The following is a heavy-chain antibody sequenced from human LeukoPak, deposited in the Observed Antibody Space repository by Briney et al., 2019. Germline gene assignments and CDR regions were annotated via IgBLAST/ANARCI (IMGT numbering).Heavy chain of an antibody. Sequence: GGSLRLSCAASGFTFDDYGMSWVRQAPGKGLEWVSGINWNGGSTGYADSVKGRFTISRDNAKNFLYLQMNSLRAEDTAIYYCARDGTVAGYHYYYMDVWGKGTTVTVSS. CDR2: INWNGGST. CDR1: GFTFDDYG. J-gene: IGHJ6*03. V-gene: IGHV3-20*04. D-gene: IGHD6-19*01. CDR3: ARDGTVAGYHYYYMDV.